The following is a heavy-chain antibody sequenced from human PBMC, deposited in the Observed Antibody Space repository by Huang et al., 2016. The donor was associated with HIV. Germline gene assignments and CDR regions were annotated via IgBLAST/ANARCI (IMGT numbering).Heavy chain of an antibody. V-gene: IGHV3-30*18. CDR2: ISYDGKNQ. D-gene: IGHD3-10*01. Sequence: QVQLVESGGGVVQPGRSLRLSCAASGFIFSSYAMHWVRQAPGKGLEWVAVISYDGKNQEYGDAVKGRFTISRDNSKNMLYLQMNSLGVEDTAFYYCAKDPGDQGHFDYWGLGILVTVSS. CDR3: AKDPGDQGHFDY. CDR1: GFIFSSYA. J-gene: IGHJ4*02.